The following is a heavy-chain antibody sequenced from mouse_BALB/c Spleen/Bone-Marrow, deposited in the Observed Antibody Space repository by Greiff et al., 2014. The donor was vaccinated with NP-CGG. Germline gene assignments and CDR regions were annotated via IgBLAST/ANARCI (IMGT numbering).Heavy chain of an antibody. D-gene: IGHD2-13*01. CDR3: VREGAYYGDYDWYFDV. V-gene: IGHV2-9-2*01. CDR1: GFSLTSYD. Sequence: VQLVESGPGLVAPSQSLSITCTVSGFSLTSYDINWIRQPPGEGLEWLGVIWTGGGTNYNSAFMSRLSISKDNSKSQVFLKMNSLQTDDTAIYYCVREGAYYGDYDWYFDVWGAGTTVTVSS. CDR2: IWTGGGT. J-gene: IGHJ1*01.